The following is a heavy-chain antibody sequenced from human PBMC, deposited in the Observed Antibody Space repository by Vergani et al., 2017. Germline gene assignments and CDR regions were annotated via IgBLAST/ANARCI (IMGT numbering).Heavy chain of an antibody. D-gene: IGHD3-9*01. CDR1: GYSISSGYY. CDR3: ARESSVGYYDILSPWGY. V-gene: IGHV4-38-2*02. J-gene: IGHJ4*02. CDR2: IYHSGST. Sequence: QVQLQESGPGLVKPSETLSLTCTVSGYSISSGYYWGWIRQPPGKGLEWIGSIYHSGSTYYNPSLKSRVTISVDTSKNQFSLKLSCVTAADTAVYYCARESSVGYYDILSPWGYWGQGTLVTVSS.